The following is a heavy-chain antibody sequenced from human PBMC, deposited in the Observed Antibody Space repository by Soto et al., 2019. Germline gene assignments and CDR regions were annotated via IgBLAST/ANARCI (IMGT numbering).Heavy chain of an antibody. CDR3: AKDQIGYCSSTSCYIDYYYYYGMDV. J-gene: IGHJ6*02. CDR1: GFTCSSYG. V-gene: IGHV3-30*18. CDR2: ISYDGSYK. D-gene: IGHD2-2*02. Sequence: GCSPRLSCAASGFTCSSYGMHRVPQAPGKGLEWIVFISYDGSYKYYADSVKGRFTISRDNSKNTLYLQMNRLRAEDTAVYYCAKDQIGYCSSTSCYIDYYYYYGMDVWGQGTTVTVS.